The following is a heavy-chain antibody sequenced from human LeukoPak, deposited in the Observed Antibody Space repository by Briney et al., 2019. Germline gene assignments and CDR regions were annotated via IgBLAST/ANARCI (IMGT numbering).Heavy chain of an antibody. CDR3: AREKGYMVRGKLGY. D-gene: IGHD3-10*01. Sequence: PSETLSLTCTVSGGSISSYYWSWIRQPPGKGLEWIGYIYYSGSTNYNPSLKSRVTISVDTSTNQISLKQISVTAADTAVYYCAREKGYMVRGKLGYWGQGTLVTVSS. CDR1: GGSISSYY. J-gene: IGHJ4*02. CDR2: IYYSGST. V-gene: IGHV4-59*12.